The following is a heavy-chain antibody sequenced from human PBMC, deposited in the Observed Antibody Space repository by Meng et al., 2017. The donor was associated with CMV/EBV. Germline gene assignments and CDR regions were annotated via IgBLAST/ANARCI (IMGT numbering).Heavy chain of an antibody. CDR1: GFTFSSYA. CDR2: ISYDGSNK. D-gene: IGHD4-23*01. Sequence: GGPLRLSCAASGFTFSSYAIHWVRQAPGKGLEWVAVISYDGSNKYYADSVKGRFTISRDNSKNTLYLQMNSLRAEDTAVYYCTRDRVCGVVIGANWYFDLWGRGTLVTVSS. V-gene: IGHV3-30*04. J-gene: IGHJ2*01. CDR3: TRDRVCGVVIGANWYFDL.